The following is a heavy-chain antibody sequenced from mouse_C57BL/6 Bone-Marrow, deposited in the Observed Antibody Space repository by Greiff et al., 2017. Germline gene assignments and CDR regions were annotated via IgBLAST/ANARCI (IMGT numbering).Heavy chain of an antibody. CDR3: ARGRASAIPYFDY. CDR1: GYTFTSYW. CDR2: INPSSGYT. J-gene: IGHJ2*01. D-gene: IGHD1-2*01. V-gene: IGHV1-7*01. Sequence: VQLQQSGAELAKPGASVKLSCKASGYTFTSYWMHWVKQRPGQGLEWIGYINPSSGYTKYNQKFKDKATLTADKSSSTAYMQLSSLTYEDSAVYYCARGRASAIPYFDYWGQGTTLTVSS.